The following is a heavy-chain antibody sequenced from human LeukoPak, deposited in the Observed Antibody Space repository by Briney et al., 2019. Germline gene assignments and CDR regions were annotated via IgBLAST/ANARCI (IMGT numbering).Heavy chain of an antibody. Sequence: SETLSLTCTVSGGSISSYSWTWIRQPPGKGLEWIGHIYDSGSTKYNPSLKSRVTISVDTSKNQFSLKVTSVSAADTAVYYCVRGARSGIYGWFDPWGQGTLVTVSS. CDR3: VRGARSGIYGWFDP. CDR1: GGSISSYS. D-gene: IGHD1-1*01. V-gene: IGHV4-59*01. J-gene: IGHJ5*02. CDR2: IYDSGST.